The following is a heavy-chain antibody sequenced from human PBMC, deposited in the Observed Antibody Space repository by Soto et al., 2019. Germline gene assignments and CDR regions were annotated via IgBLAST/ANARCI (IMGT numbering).Heavy chain of an antibody. D-gene: IGHD5-18*01. CDR3: VRGGFAYGYLDF. CDR1: GYTFTSYE. CDR2: ISTYNVDT. V-gene: IGHV1-18*01. J-gene: IGHJ4*02. Sequence: QVHLVQSGAEVKKPGASLKVSCKSSGYTFTSYEIVWVRQAPGQGLEWMGWISTYNVDTKYAQKFKGRVTMSTDTSTTTAYMELTSLTSDDTAMYYCVRGGFAYGYLDFWGKGTLATV.